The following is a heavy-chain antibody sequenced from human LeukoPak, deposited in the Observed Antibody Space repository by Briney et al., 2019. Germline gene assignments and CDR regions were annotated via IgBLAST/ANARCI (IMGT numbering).Heavy chain of an antibody. Sequence: SETLSLNCTVSGGSISHHYWSWIRQTQGQGLDWIGNIYYDGRTNYKPSLKGRVTISVDTSKNHFSLKLTYVTAADTAVYYCARGIGDFDYWGQGTLVTVSS. CDR3: ARGIGDFDY. V-gene: IGHV4-59*11. CDR2: IYYDGRT. CDR1: GGSISHHY. J-gene: IGHJ4*02.